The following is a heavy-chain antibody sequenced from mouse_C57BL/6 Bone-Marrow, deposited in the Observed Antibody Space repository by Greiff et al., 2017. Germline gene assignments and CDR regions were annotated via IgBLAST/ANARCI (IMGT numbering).Heavy chain of an antibody. D-gene: IGHD2-4*01. V-gene: IGHV1-81*01. CDR2: IYPRSGNT. J-gene: IGHJ4*01. Sequence: VKLLESGAELARPGASVKLSCKASGYTFTSYGISWVKQRTGQGLEWIGEIYPRSGNTYYNEKFKGKATLTADKSSSPAYMELRSLTSEDSAVYFCARASYDSLAMDYWGQGTSVTVSS. CDR1: GYTFTSYG. CDR3: ARASYDSLAMDY.